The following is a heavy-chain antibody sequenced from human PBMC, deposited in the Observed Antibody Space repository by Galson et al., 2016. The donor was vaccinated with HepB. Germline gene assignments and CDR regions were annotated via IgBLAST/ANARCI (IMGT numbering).Heavy chain of an antibody. V-gene: IGHV2-5*01. D-gene: IGHD4-17*01. CDR3: AHRRFYGDLFDY. CDR2: IYWNDEK. CDR1: GFSLSTSGVA. J-gene: IGHJ4*02. Sequence: PALVKPTQTLTLTCSVSGFSLSTSGVAVGWIRQPPGKALEWLALIYWNDEKRYSPSLKTGLTITKDTSKNQVVLTMTNMDPVDTATYYCAHRRFYGDLFDYWGQGTLVTVSS.